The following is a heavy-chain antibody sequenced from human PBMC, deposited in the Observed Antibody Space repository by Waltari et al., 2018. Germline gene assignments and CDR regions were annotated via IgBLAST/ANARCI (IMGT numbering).Heavy chain of an antibody. D-gene: IGHD4-17*01. CDR3: AKDGLNAYGDD. CDR2: SNSSGRT. V-gene: IGHV3-23*03. J-gene: IGHJ4*02. Sequence: VQLMQSGEALAPPGGSLRVSCTASGLTFRSYAMLCVRQAPGKGLQCVSVSNSSGRTYYTDSVKGRFTISRNNSKKTLYLQMNSQRAEDTAVYYCAKDGLNAYGDDWGQGTLVTVSS. CDR1: GLTFRSYA.